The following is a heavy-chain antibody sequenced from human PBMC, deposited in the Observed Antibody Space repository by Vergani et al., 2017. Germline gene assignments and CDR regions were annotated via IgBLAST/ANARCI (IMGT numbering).Heavy chain of an antibody. CDR2: IIPILGIA. V-gene: IGHV1-69*09. CDR1: GGTFSSYA. D-gene: IGHD2-8*01. CDR3: ARTDCTNGVCPLNFDY. J-gene: IGHJ4*02. Sequence: QVQLVESGAEVKKPGSSVKVSCKASGGTFSSYAISWVRQAPGQGLEWMGRIIPILGIANYAQKFQGRVTITADKSTSTAYMELSSLRSEDTAVYYCARTDCTNGVCPLNFDYWGQGTLVTVSS.